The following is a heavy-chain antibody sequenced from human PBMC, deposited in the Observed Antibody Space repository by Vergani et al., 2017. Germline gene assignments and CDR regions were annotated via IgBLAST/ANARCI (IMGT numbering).Heavy chain of an antibody. CDR3: ARSRLAFSSTNSGSYGGPLDY. V-gene: IGHV4-34*01. J-gene: IGHJ4*02. D-gene: IGHD1-26*01. CDR1: GGSFSGYY. CDR2: INHSGST. Sequence: QVQLQQWGAGLLKPSETLSLTCAVYGGSFSGYYWSWIRQPPGKGLEWIGEINHSGSTNYNPSLKSRVTISVDTSKNQFSLKLSSVTAADTAGYYGARSRLAFSSTNSGSYGGPLDYWGQGTLVTVSS.